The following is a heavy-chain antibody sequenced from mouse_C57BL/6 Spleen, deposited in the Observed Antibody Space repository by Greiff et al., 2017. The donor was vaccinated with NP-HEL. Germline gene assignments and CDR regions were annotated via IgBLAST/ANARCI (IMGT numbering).Heavy chain of an antibody. D-gene: IGHD2-4*01. CDR3: ARNSDYDGYAMDY. J-gene: IGHJ4*01. V-gene: IGHV2-2*01. Sequence: VQLQQSGPGLVQPSQSLSITCTVSGFSLTSYGVHWVRQSPGKGLEWLGVIWSGGSTDYNAAFISRLSISKDNSKSQVFFKMNSLQADDTAIYYCARNSDYDGYAMDYWGQGTSVTVSS. CDR1: GFSLTSYG. CDR2: IWSGGST.